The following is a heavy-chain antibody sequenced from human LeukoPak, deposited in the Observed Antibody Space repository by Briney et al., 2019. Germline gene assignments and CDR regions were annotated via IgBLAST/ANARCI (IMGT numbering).Heavy chain of an antibody. Sequence: GGSLRLSCAASGFIFSNYAMSWVRQAPGKGLEWVSAIRGSGSSTYYADSVKGRFTISRDNSENTLYLQMNSLRAADTAVYYCAKVRSDYYDILAGNYNPLFDYWGQGTLVTVSS. J-gene: IGHJ4*02. CDR3: AKVRSDYYDILAGNYNPLFDY. V-gene: IGHV3-23*01. CDR2: IRGSGSST. CDR1: GFIFSNYA. D-gene: IGHD3-9*01.